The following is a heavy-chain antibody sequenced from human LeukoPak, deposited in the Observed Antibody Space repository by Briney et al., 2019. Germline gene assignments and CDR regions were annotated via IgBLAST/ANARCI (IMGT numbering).Heavy chain of an antibody. CDR2: ISYDGSNK. J-gene: IGHJ4*02. V-gene: IGHV3-30-3*01. CDR3: AKDQRSIAAIFDY. CDR1: GFTFSSYA. Sequence: GRSLRLSCAASGFTFSSYAMHWVRQAPGKGLEWVAVISYDGSNKYYADSVKGRFTISRDNSKNTLYLQMNSLRAEDTAVYYCAKDQRSIAAIFDYWGQGTLVTVSS. D-gene: IGHD6-6*01.